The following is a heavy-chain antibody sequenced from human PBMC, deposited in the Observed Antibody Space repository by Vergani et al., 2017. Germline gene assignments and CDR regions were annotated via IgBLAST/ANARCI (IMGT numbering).Heavy chain of an antibody. D-gene: IGHD3-3*01. V-gene: IGHV3-21*01. Sequence: EVQLVESGGGLVKPGGSLRLSCAASGFTFSSYSMNWVRQAPGKGLEWVSSISSSSSYIYYADSVKGRFTISRDNAKNSLYLQMNSLRAEDTAVYYCARGRFLEWLSKEEGDPNAFDIWGQGTMVTVSS. CDR3: ARGRFLEWLSKEEGDPNAFDI. J-gene: IGHJ3*02. CDR1: GFTFSSYS. CDR2: ISSSSSYI.